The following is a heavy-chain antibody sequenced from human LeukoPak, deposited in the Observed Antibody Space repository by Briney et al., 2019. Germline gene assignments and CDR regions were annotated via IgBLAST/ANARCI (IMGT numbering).Heavy chain of an antibody. Sequence: GGSLRLSCVASRFTFSNYAMSWVRQAPGKGLEWDSGIFGSTGSTYYADSVKGRVTISRDNSRNTVYLQMNSLRAEDTAVYYCAKDRTYYSDFSAYYFSPPLQHYWGQGTLVTVSS. D-gene: IGHD3-22*01. CDR2: IFGSTGST. V-gene: IGHV3-23*01. J-gene: IGHJ4*02. CDR1: RFTFSNYA. CDR3: AKDRTYYSDFSAYYFSPPLQHY.